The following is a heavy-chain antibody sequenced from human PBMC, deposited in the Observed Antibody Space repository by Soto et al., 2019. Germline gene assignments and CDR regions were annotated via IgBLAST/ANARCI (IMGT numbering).Heavy chain of an antibody. D-gene: IGHD3-3*01. CDR2: IYYSGYTKT. V-gene: IGHV4-59*01. Sequence: PSETLSLTCTVSGGSTSSYYWSWIRQSPGKGLEWIGHIYYSGYTKTNYNPSLKSRVTISVDTSKSQFSLKLSPVTAADTAMYYCASPITVFGVFFLWGQGTLVTVSS. CDR3: ASPITVFGVFFL. CDR1: GGSTSSYY. J-gene: IGHJ4*02.